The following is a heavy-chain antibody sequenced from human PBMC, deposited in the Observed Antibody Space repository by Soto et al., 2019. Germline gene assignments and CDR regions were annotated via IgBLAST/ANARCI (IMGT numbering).Heavy chain of an antibody. Sequence: GGSLRLSCAASGFTFSSYSMHWVRQAPGKGLEWVAVISYDGSNKYYADSVKGRFTISRDNSKNTLYLQMNSLRAEDTAVYYCAKDYELGQPYYYYGMDVWGQGTTVTVSS. CDR3: AKDYELGQPYYYYGMDV. D-gene: IGHD7-27*01. J-gene: IGHJ6*02. V-gene: IGHV3-30*18. CDR1: GFTFSSYS. CDR2: ISYDGSNK.